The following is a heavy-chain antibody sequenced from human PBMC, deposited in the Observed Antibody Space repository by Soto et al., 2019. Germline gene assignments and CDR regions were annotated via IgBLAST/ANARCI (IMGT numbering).Heavy chain of an antibody. Sequence: SETLSLTCTVSGGSISSYYWSWIRQPPGKGLEXIGXXXXXGXXXYNPSLKSRVTISVDTSKNQFSLKLSSVTAADTAVYYCARALSFDYWGQGTLVTVSS. CDR2: XXXXGXX. J-gene: IGHJ4*02. CDR3: ARALSFDY. V-gene: IGHV4-59*01. CDR1: GGSISSYY.